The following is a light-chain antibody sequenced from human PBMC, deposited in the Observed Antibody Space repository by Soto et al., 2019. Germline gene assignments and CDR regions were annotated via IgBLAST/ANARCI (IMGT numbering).Light chain of an antibody. Sequence: EDGLTQSPGTLSLSTGERATLSCRARQSVSSSYLAWYQQRPGQAPRLLIYGASIRATGIPDRFSGSGSGTDFTLTISRLEPEDFAVYFCQQHGSSPWTFGQGTKVDIK. CDR2: GAS. CDR1: QSVSSSY. J-gene: IGKJ1*01. V-gene: IGKV3-20*01. CDR3: QQHGSSPWT.